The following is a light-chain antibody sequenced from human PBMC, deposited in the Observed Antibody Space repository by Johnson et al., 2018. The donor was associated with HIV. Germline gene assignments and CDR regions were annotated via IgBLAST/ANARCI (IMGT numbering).Light chain of an antibody. CDR3: GAWDSSLSAYV. CDR2: ENS. Sequence: QAVLTQPPSVSAAPGQKVTISCSGSSSDMGNYAVSWYQQLPGTAPKLLIYENSKRPSGIPDRFSGSKSGTSATLAITGLQTGDEADYYCGAWDSSLSAYVFGTGTQVTV. CDR1: SSDMGNYA. V-gene: IGLV1-51*02. J-gene: IGLJ1*01.